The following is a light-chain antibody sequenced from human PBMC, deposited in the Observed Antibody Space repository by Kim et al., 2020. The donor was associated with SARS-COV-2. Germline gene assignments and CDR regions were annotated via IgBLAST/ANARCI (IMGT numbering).Light chain of an antibody. V-gene: IGLV2-14*04. Sequence: QALTISCTGTSSEGGGYNYVSWYQQHPGKAPKRMIYDVSKRPSGVSNRFSGSKSGNTASLTISGLQAEDEADYYCSSYTSSSTFWVFGGGTQLTVL. J-gene: IGLJ3*02. CDR2: DVS. CDR1: SSEGGGYNY. CDR3: SSYTSSSTFWV.